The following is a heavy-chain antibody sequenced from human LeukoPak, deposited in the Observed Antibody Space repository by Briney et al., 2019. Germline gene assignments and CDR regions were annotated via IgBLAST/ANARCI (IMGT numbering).Heavy chain of an antibody. CDR2: INTSGST. CDR1: GDSISSYY. V-gene: IGHV4-4*07. CDR3: ARTPTVLGAFDI. Sequence: SETLSLTCTVSGDSISSYYWSWLRQPAGKGLEWIGRINTSGSTNYNPSLKSRVTMSVDTSKHQFSLKLSSVAAADTAMYYCARTPTVLGAFDIWGQGTMVTVSS. J-gene: IGHJ3*02. D-gene: IGHD4-17*01.